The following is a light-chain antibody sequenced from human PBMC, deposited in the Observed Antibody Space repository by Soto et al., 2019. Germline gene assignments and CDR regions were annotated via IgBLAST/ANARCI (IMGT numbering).Light chain of an antibody. J-gene: IGLJ2*01. CDR2: DVT. Sequence: QSALSQPSSVAGSPGQACTISCTGTNSDVGGYKYVSWYQQHPGKDPKLIISDVTNRPSGVSNRFSGSKSGNTASLTISGLQTEDEADYYCASYTSSTTVVFGGGTKLTVL. V-gene: IGLV2-14*03. CDR1: NSDVGGYKY. CDR3: ASYTSSTTVV.